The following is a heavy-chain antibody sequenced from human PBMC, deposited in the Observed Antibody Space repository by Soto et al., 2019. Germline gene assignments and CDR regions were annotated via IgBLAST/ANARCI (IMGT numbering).Heavy chain of an antibody. V-gene: IGHV3-33*01. D-gene: IGHD6-13*01. CDR1: GFTFISYG. J-gene: IGHJ5*02. Sequence: PGGSLRLSCAASGFTFISYGMHWVRQAPGKGLEWVAVIWYDGSNKYYADSVKGRFTISRDNSKNTLYLQMNSLRAEDTAVYYCARDQAAGAYNWFDPWGQGTLVTVSS. CDR2: IWYDGSNK. CDR3: ARDQAAGAYNWFDP.